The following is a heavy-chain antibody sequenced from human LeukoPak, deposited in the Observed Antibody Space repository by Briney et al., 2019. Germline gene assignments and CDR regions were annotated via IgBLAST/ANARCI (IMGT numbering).Heavy chain of an antibody. J-gene: IGHJ4*02. CDR2: IKQDGSEK. D-gene: IGHD3-10*01. Sequence: GSLRLSCAASGFTFSTYWMSWVRQAPGKGPEWVANIKQDGSEKYYVDSVKGRFTISRDNSKNTLYLQMNSLRAEDTAVYYCARGIWFGELHPFDYWGQGTLVTVSS. CDR1: GFTFSTYW. V-gene: IGHV3-7*01. CDR3: ARGIWFGELHPFDY.